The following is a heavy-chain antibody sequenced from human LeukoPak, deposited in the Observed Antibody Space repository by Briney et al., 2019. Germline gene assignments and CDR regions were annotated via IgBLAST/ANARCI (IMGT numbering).Heavy chain of an antibody. Sequence: GGSLRLSCAASGFTFSSYAMSWVRQAPGKGLEWVSAISGNGGSTYYADSVRGRFTISRDNSKNTLYLQMNSLRAEDTAVYYCAKDKDSSGWGGTDYWGQGTLVTVSS. CDR3: AKDKDSSGWGGTDY. CDR1: GFTFSSYA. V-gene: IGHV3-23*01. CDR2: ISGNGGST. J-gene: IGHJ4*02. D-gene: IGHD6-19*01.